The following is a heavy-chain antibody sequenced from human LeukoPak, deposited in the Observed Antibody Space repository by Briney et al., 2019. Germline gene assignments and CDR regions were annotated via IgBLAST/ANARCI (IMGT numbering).Heavy chain of an antibody. CDR1: GFTFTSSA. Sequence: SVKVSCKASGFTFTSSAVQWVRQARGQRLEWIGWIVVGSGNTNYAQKFQERVTITRDMSTSTAYMELSSLRSEDTAVYYCAAAPPSSSSWYFNYWGQGTLVTASS. D-gene: IGHD6-13*01. J-gene: IGHJ4*02. CDR2: IVVGSGNT. V-gene: IGHV1-58*01. CDR3: AAAPPSSSSWYFNY.